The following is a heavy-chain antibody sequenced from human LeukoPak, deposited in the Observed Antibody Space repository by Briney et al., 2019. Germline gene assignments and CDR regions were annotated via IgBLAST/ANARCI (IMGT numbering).Heavy chain of an antibody. V-gene: IGHV3-74*01. CDR2: MYGDMRDI. CDR3: ARDLGLRGST. J-gene: IGHJ5*02. Sequence: WGSLRLSCEASGLTFSNSWMHWVRQIPGKGLVWVSRMYGDMRDISYADSVKGRFTISRDNAKNTVYLQMNSLRGEDTAVYYCARDLGLRGSTWGQGTLVTVSS. D-gene: IGHD5-12*01. CDR1: GLTFSNSW.